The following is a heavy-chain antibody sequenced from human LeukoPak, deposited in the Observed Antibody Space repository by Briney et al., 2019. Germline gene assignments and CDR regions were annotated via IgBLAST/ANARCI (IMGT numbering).Heavy chain of an antibody. D-gene: IGHD3-22*01. CDR2: ISYDGSNK. CDR3: ARGGGQYDSSGYFVRFDY. CDR1: GFTFSSYA. J-gene: IGHJ4*02. V-gene: IGHV3-30*01. Sequence: GGSLRLSCAAPGFTFSSYAMHWVRQAPGKGLEWVAVISYDGSNKYYADSVKGRFTISRDNSKNTLYLQMNSLRAEDTAVYYCARGGGQYDSSGYFVRFDYWGQGTLVTVSS.